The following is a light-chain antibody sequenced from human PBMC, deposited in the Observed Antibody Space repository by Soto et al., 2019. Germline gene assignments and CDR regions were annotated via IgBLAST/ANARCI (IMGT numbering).Light chain of an antibody. Sequence: QSALTQPASVSGSPGQSITISCTGTSSDVGGYNYVSWYQQHPGKAPKLMIYEVSNRPSGGSNRFSGSKSGNTASLTISGLQAEDESDYYCSSYTRTSTLEVFGGGTKLTVL. V-gene: IGLV2-14*01. CDR3: SSYTRTSTLEV. CDR2: EVS. J-gene: IGLJ3*02. CDR1: SSDVGGYNY.